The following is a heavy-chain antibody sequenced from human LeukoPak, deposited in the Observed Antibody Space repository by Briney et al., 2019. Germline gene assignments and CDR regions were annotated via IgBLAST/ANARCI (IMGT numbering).Heavy chain of an antibody. J-gene: IGHJ6*02. D-gene: IGHD5-18*01. V-gene: IGHV1-69*13. CDR3: ARDLTDTAMAPYYYYYYGMDV. Sequence: ASVKVSCKASGGTFSSYAISWVRQAPGQGLEWMGGIIPIFGTANYAQKFQGRVTITADGSTSTAYMELSSPRSEDTAVYYCARDLTDTAMAPYYYYYYGMDVWGQGTTVTVSS. CDR1: GGTFSSYA. CDR2: IIPIFGTA.